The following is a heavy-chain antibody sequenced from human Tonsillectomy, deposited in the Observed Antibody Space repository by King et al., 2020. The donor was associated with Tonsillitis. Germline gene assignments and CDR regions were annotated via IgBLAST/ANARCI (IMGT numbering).Heavy chain of an antibody. J-gene: IGHJ4*02. CDR1: GFTLRRYA. D-gene: IGHD6-6*01. V-gene: IGHV3-23*04. Sequence: VQLVESGGGLVQPGGSLSLSCAASGFTLRRYAMSWVRQAPGKGLIWVSAISGDGGTTYYAQSVKGRFTISRENSKNTLFLQMNSLRAEDTAIYYCAKGEGSSSFPDYWGQGTLVSVSS. CDR3: AKGEGSSSFPDY. CDR2: ISGDGGTT.